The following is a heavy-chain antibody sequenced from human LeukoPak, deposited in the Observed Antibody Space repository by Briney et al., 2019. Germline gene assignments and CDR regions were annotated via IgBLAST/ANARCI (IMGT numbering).Heavy chain of an antibody. V-gene: IGHV3-48*01. D-gene: IGHD3-16*01. CDR1: DFTFRTYS. CDR2: ISSGGGVT. J-gene: IGHJ4*02. Sequence: GGSLRLSCAASDFTFRTYSMIWAPQTPGTGLEWISYISSGGGVTHYAESVKGRFTISRDNAKNSVFLQMNRLKAEDSAVYFCARVGVGDWGSVWDYWGQGARVTVSS. CDR3: ARVGVGDWGSVWDY.